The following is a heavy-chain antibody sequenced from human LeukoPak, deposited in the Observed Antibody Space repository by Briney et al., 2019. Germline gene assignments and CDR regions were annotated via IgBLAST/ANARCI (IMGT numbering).Heavy chain of an antibody. V-gene: IGHV3-49*03. CDR2: IGGTIYGGTT. CDR3: TRDLKAGNRGY. J-gene: IGHJ4*02. CDR1: GFTFGDYA. D-gene: IGHD6-19*01. Sequence: GGSLRLSCTASGFTFGDYAVSWFRQAPGKGLEWVGVIGGTIYGGTTQYAASVKGRFTISRDDSKSIAYLQMNSLKTEDTAVYYCTRDLKAGNRGYWGQGTLVTVSS.